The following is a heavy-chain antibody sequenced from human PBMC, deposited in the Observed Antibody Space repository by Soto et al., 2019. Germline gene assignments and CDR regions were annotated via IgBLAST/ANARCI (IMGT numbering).Heavy chain of an antibody. D-gene: IGHD3-10*01. CDR3: ARHLLAGSGSPYYYYDYGMHV. J-gene: IGHJ6*02. V-gene: IGHV1-3*01. CDR2: INAGNGNT. CDR1: GYTFTGYA. Sequence: GASVKVSCKASGYTFTGYAMHWVRQAPGQRLEWMGWINAGNGNTKYSQKFQGRVTITRDTSASTAYMELSSLRSEDTAVYYCARHLLAGSGSPYYYYDYGMHVWGQGTTVTVSS.